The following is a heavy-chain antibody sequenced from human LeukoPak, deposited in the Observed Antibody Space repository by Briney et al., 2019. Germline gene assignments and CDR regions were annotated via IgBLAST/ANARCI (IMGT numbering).Heavy chain of an antibody. Sequence: GGSLRLSCAASGFTLSIYSVNWVRQAPGKGLEWVSCISSSGSHIYYSDSVKGRFTISRDNAKNSLYLQMNSLRAEDTAVYYCAGLPDLALTPSAPVGFDPWGQGTLVTVSS. D-gene: IGHD2-8*01. CDR1: GFTLSIYS. V-gene: IGHV3-21*06. CDR3: AGLPDLALTPSAPVGFDP. CDR2: ISSSGSHI. J-gene: IGHJ5*02.